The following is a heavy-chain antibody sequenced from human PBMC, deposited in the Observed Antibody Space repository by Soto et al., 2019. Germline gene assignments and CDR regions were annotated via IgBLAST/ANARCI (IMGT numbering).Heavy chain of an antibody. J-gene: IGHJ4*02. Sequence: GASVKVSCKASGGTFSSYAISWVRQAPGQGLEWMGGIIPIFGNTGYAQKFQGRVTMTRNTSISTAYMELSSLRSEDTAVYYCARTHDYGDYVDYWGQGTLVTVSS. CDR2: IIPIFGNT. V-gene: IGHV1-8*02. D-gene: IGHD4-17*01. CDR1: GGTFSSYA. CDR3: ARTHDYGDYVDY.